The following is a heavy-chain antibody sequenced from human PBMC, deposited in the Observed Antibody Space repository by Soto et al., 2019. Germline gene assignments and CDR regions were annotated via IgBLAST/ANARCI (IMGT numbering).Heavy chain of an antibody. D-gene: IGHD3-10*01. CDR1: GHTFTNSG. CDR2: ISVYNDNT. CDR3: ATYYYGRLDV. V-gene: IGHV1-18*01. J-gene: IGHJ6*02. Sequence: QVQLVQSGAEVKKPGASVKVSCKTSGHTFTNSGFSWVRQAPGQGLEWMGWISVYNDNTNYAQTFQGRVTMTKDTSKNTAYMELRSLRSDDTAVYYCATYYYGRLDVWGQGTTVTVSS.